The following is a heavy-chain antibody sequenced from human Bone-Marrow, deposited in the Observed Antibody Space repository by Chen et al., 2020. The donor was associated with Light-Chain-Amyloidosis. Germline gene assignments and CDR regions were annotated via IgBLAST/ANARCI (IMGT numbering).Heavy chain of an antibody. J-gene: IGHJ3*02. CDR3: TREAYCGGDCYNASDI. D-gene: IGHD2-21*02. V-gene: IGHV3-49*04. CDR2: IRSTPYGGTT. Sequence: EVQLVESGGGSVQPGRSLRLSCTASGFTFGEYALNWVRQAPGKGLEWIGFIRSTPYGGTTAYAATVEGRFTISRDDSIIIAYLQLNSLKTEDTAIYFCTREAYCGGDCYNASDIWGQGTMVTVSS. CDR1: GFTFGEYA.